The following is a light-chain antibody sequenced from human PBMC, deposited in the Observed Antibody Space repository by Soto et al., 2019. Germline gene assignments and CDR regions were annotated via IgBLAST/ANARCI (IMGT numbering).Light chain of an antibody. J-gene: IGLJ3*02. Sequence: QSALTQSASVSGSPGQSITISCTGTSSDVGGYNYVSWYQQHPGKAPQLIIYDVSNRSSGVSTRFSGSKSGNTASITISGLQDEDEADYSCSSYTSTNSWVFGGGTQLTVL. CDR2: DVS. V-gene: IGLV2-14*01. CDR3: SSYTSTNSWV. CDR1: SSDVGGYNY.